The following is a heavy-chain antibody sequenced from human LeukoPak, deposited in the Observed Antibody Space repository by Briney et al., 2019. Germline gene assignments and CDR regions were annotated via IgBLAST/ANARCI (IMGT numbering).Heavy chain of an antibody. CDR2: ISVSDGST. Sequence: GGSLRLSCAASGFTFSNYAMSWVRQAPGKGLEWVSAISVSDGSTYYADSVKGRFTISRDNSKNTLYLQMNSLRAEDTAVYYCAKDFVVVVAATDWFDPWGQGTLVTVSS. D-gene: IGHD2-15*01. J-gene: IGHJ5*02. CDR1: GFTFSNYA. V-gene: IGHV3-23*01. CDR3: AKDFVVVVAATDWFDP.